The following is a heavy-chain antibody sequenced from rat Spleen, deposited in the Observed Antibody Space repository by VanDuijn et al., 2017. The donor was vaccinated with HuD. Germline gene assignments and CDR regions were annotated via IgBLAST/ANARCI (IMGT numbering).Heavy chain of an antibody. CDR2: ISYDGSST. CDR3: AGLGTEAIGNWFSY. D-gene: IGHD1-11*01. V-gene: IGHV5-7*01. J-gene: IGHJ3*01. Sequence: EVQLVESGGGLVQPGRSLKLSCAASGFTFSSFAMAWVRQAPKKGLEWVATISYDGSSTYNRDAVKGRFTLSRENSQSTLYLQMDSLRSEDTAAYDCAGLGTEAIGNWFSYWGQGTLVTVSS. CDR1: GFTFSSFA.